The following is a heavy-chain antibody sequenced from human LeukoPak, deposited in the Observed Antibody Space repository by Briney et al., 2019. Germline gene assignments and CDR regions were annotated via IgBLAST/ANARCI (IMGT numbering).Heavy chain of an antibody. D-gene: IGHD2-2*03. CDR1: GYTFTSYY. CDR3: ARDGYCSSTSCYAIFDY. J-gene: IGHJ4*02. Sequence: ASVKVSCKASGYTFTSYYMHWVRQAPGQGLEWMGIINPSGGGTNYAQKFQGRVTMTRDTSISTAYMELSRLRSDDTAVYYCARDGYCSSTSCYAIFDYWGQGTLVTVSS. CDR2: INPSGGGT. V-gene: IGHV1-2*02.